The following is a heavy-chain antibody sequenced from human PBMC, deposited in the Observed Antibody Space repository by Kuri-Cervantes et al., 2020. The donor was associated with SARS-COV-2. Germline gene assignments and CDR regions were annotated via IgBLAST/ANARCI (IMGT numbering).Heavy chain of an antibody. D-gene: IGHD3-3*01. CDR2: ISNSGSTI. V-gene: IGHV3-48*04. Sequence: GESLKISCAAAGFIFSSYSMNWVREAPGKGLEWVSYISNSGSTIYCADSVKGRFTISRDNTKNSLYLQMNSLRAEDTAVYYCATGNTPVRFLEWSNSRGDAFDIWGQGTMVTVSS. CDR1: GFIFSSYS. J-gene: IGHJ3*02. CDR3: ATGNTPVRFLEWSNSRGDAFDI.